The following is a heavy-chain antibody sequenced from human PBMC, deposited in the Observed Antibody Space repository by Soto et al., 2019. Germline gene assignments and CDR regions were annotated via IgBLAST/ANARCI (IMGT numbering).Heavy chain of an antibody. CDR1: GFTFDDYA. CDR3: AKDMGEITGTENAFDI. J-gene: IGHJ3*02. Sequence: VQLVESGGGLVQPGRSLRLSCAASGFTFDDYAMHWVRQAPGKGLEWVSGISWNSGSIGYADSVKGRFTISRDNAKNSLYLQMNSLRAEDTALYYCAKDMGEITGTENAFDIWGQGTMVTVSS. CDR2: ISWNSGSI. V-gene: IGHV3-9*01. D-gene: IGHD1-20*01.